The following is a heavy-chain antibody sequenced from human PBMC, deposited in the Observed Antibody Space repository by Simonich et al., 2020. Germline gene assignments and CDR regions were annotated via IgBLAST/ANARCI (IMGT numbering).Heavy chain of an antibody. Sequence: QVQLVQSGAEVKKPGASVKVSCKASGYTFTGYYMNWVRQAPGKGLECLGWTNPNSGGTNDAQKFPGRVTMTSNTSISTAYMELSRLRSDDTAVYYCASSKRGYNWNDFDYWGQGTLVTVSS. J-gene: IGHJ4*02. D-gene: IGHD1-1*01. CDR3: ASSKRGYNWNDFDY. CDR2: TNPNSGGT. CDR1: GYTFTGYY. V-gene: IGHV1-2*02.